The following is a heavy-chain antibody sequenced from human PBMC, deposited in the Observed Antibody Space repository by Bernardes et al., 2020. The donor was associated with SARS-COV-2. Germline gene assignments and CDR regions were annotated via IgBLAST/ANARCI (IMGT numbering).Heavy chain of an antibody. CDR3: ARHGIQGSSGWYFFFQH. D-gene: IGHD6-19*01. J-gene: IGHJ1*01. CDR2: IDPSDSYT. V-gene: IGHV5-10-1*01. CDR1: GYSFTSYW. Sequence: GESLKISCKGSGYSFTSYWISWVRQMPGKGLEWMGRIDPSDSYTNYSPSFQGHVTISADKSISTAYLQWSSLKASDTAMHYCARHGIQGSSGWYFFFQHWGQGTLVTVSS.